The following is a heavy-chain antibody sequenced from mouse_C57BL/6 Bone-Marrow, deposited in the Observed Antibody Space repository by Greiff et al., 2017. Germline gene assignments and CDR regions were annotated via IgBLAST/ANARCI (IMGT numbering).Heavy chain of an antibody. CDR2: IYPGDGDT. J-gene: IGHJ2*01. D-gene: IGHD3-1*01. CDR3: ARTAEDY. Sequence: QVQLQQSGPELVKPGASVKISCKASGYAFSSSWMNWVKQRPGKGLEWIGRIYPGDGDTNYNGKFKGKATLTADKSSSTAYMQLSSLTSEDSAVYFCARTAEDYWGQGTTLTVSS. V-gene: IGHV1-82*01. CDR1: GYAFSSSW.